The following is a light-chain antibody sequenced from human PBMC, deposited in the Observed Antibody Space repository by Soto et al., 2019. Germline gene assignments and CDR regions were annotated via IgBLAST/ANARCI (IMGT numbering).Light chain of an antibody. V-gene: IGKV1-39*01. J-gene: IGKJ4*01. CDR3: QQSYSTPPLT. CDR2: AAS. Sequence: DIQMTQSPSSLSASVRDRVTITCRASQSISSYLNWYQQKPGKAPKLLIYAASNLQSGVPSRFSGSGSGTDFTLTISSLQPEDFATYYCQQSYSTPPLTFGGGTKVEIK. CDR1: QSISSY.